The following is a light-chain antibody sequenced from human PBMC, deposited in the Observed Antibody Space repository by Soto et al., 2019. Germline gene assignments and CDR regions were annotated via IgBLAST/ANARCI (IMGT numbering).Light chain of an antibody. CDR1: QSVSSN. CDR2: GAS. J-gene: IGKJ1*01. Sequence: EIVMTQSPATLSVSPGERATLSCRASQSVSSNLAWYQQKPGQAPRLLIYGASTRATGIPARFSGSGSGTEFKLTISSLQSEDFAVYYCQQYNNWWTFGQGTKVDIK. V-gene: IGKV3-15*01. CDR3: QQYNNWWT.